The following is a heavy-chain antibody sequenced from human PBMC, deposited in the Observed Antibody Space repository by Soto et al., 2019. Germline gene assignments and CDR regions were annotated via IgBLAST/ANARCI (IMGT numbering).Heavy chain of an antibody. CDR3: ARSRVDDILTYGMDV. V-gene: IGHV1-46*03. CDR1: GYTFTSYY. CDR2: INPSGGST. J-gene: IGHJ6*02. Sequence: GASVKVSCKASGYTFTSYYMHWVRQAPGQGLEWMGIINPSGGSTSYAQKFQGRVTMTRDTSTSTVYMELSSLRSEDTAVYYCARSRVDDILTYGMDVWGQGTTVTVSS. D-gene: IGHD3-9*01.